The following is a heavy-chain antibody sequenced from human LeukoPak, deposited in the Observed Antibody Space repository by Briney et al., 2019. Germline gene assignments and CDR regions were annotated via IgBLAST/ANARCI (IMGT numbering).Heavy chain of an antibody. V-gene: IGHV3-74*01. Sequence: GGSLRLSCAASGFTFSNYWMHWVRQGPGKGLVWVSRISPDGSTTTYADSVKDRFIISRDSAQNTVYLQMSSLRLEDTAVYYCAREYSSSSGRAFDYWGQGTLVTVSP. CDR1: GFTFSNYW. CDR2: ISPDGSTT. D-gene: IGHD6-6*01. CDR3: AREYSSSSGRAFDY. J-gene: IGHJ4*02.